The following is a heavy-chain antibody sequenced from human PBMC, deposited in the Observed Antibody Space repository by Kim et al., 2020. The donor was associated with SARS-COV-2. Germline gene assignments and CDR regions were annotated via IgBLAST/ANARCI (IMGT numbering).Heavy chain of an antibody. CDR3: TRGRWEGNWNDVHDAFAI. CDR2: IRSKIDGGTT. D-gene: IGHD1-20*01. J-gene: IGHJ3*02. Sequence: GGSLRLSCAASGFTFTKVWLSWVRQAPGKGLEWVGRIRSKIDGGTTDYAAPVKGRFTISRDDSKSIPYLQMNSLKTEDTAVYYCTRGRWEGNWNDVHDAFAICCRGGIVTVAS. V-gene: IGHV3-15*01. CDR1: GFTFTKVW.